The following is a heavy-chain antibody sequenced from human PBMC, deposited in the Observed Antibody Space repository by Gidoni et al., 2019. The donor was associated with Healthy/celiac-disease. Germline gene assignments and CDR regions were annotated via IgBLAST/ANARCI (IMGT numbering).Heavy chain of an antibody. D-gene: IGHD3-22*01. J-gene: IGHJ4*02. Sequence: EVQLVQSGAEVKKPGESLRISCKGSGYSFTSYWISWVRQMPGKGLEWMGRIDPSDSYTNYSPSFQGHVTISADKSISTAYLQWSSLKASDTAMYYCASHPDYYDSRRYFDYWGQGTLVTVSS. V-gene: IGHV5-10-1*03. CDR3: ASHPDYYDSRRYFDY. CDR1: GYSFTSYW. CDR2: IDPSDSYT.